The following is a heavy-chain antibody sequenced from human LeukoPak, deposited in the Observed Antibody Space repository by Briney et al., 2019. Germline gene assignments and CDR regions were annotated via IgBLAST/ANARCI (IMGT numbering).Heavy chain of an antibody. CDR3: ARDRDSGSYSWAFDI. D-gene: IGHD1-26*01. V-gene: IGHV3-21*01. J-gene: IGHJ3*02. CDR1: GFTFSSYS. Sequence: PGGSLRLSCAASGFTFSSYSMNWVRQAPGKGLEWVSSISSSSSYICYADSVKGRFTISRDNAKNSLYLQMNSLRAEDTAVYYCARDRDSGSYSWAFDIWGQGTMVTVS. CDR2: ISSSSSYI.